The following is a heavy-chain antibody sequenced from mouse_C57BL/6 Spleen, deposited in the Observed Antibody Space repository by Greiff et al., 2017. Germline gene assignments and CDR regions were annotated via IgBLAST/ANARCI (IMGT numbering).Heavy chain of an antibody. CDR3: ARLTAQATDYAVDY. Sequence: QVQLKQPGAELVMPGASVKLSCKASGYTFTSYWMHWVKQRPGQGLEWIGEIDPSDSYTNYNQKFKGKSTLTVDKSSSTAYMQLSSLTSEDSAVYYCARLTAQATDYAVDYWGQGTSVTVSS. D-gene: IGHD3-2*02. CDR2: IDPSDSYT. V-gene: IGHV1-69*01. CDR1: GYTFTSYW. J-gene: IGHJ4*01.